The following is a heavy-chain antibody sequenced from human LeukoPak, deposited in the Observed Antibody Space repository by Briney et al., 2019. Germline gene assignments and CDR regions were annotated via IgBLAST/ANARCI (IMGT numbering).Heavy chain of an antibody. CDR1: GGSISSYY. CDR3: ARERDFGDSAHLDY. V-gene: IGHV4-59*01. D-gene: IGHD4-17*01. Sequence: ETLSLTCTVSGGSISSYYWSWIRQPPGKGLEWIGYIYYSGSTNYNPSLKSRVTISVDTSKNQFSLKLSSVTAADTAVYYCARERDFGDSAHLDYWGQGTLVTVSS. CDR2: IYYSGST. J-gene: IGHJ4*02.